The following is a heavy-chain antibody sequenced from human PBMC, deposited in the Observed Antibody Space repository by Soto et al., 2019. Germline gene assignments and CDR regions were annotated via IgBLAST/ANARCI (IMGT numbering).Heavy chain of an antibody. D-gene: IGHD2-15*01. Sequence: EVQLLESGGGLVQPGGSLRLSCAASGFAFSGYAMSWVRQAPGKGLEWVSRISGSGGSTYYADSVKGRFTISRDNSRNTLSLQMNSLRAEDTAMYYCAKDRTYCSGGNCYAVVDYWGQGTLVTVSS. J-gene: IGHJ4*02. CDR3: AKDRTYCSGGNCYAVVDY. CDR2: ISGSGGST. V-gene: IGHV3-23*01. CDR1: GFAFSGYA.